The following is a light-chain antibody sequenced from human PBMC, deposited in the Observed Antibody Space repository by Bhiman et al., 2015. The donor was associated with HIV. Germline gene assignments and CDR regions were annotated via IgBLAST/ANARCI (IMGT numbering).Light chain of an antibody. Sequence: QSVLTQPPSVSGAPGQRVTISCTGSRSNIGAGYDVHWFQHLPGTAPKVLIYGNNNRPSGVPDRFSGSKSGTSASLAITGLQAEDEADYYCQSYDSSLTRHVFGTGTKVTVL. CDR1: RSNIGAGYD. CDR2: GNN. J-gene: IGLJ1*01. CDR3: QSYDSSLTRHV. V-gene: IGLV1-40*01.